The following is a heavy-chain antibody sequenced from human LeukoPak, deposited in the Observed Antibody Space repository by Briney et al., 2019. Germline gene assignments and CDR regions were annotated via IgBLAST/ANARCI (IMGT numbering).Heavy chain of an antibody. D-gene: IGHD6-19*01. CDR3: ARDPAYKAVAGTGGY. CDR2: IYHSGST. Sequence: SETLSLTCAVSGGSISSGGYSWSWIRQPPGKGLEWIGYIYHSGSTYYNPSLKSRVIISVDTSKNQFSLKLSSVTAADTAVYYCARDPAYKAVAGTGGYWGQGTLVTVSS. CDR1: GGSISSGGYS. J-gene: IGHJ4*02. V-gene: IGHV4-30-2*01.